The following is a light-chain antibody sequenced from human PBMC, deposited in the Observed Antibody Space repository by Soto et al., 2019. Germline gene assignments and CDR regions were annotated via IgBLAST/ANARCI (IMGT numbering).Light chain of an antibody. Sequence: EIVMKQSPATLSVSPGERATLSCRASQSVSSNLAWYQQKPGQAPRLLIYGASTRATGIPARFSGRGSGTEFTLTISSLQSEDFAVYYCQQYNNWPLTFGGGTKVEIK. CDR3: QQYNNWPLT. J-gene: IGKJ4*01. CDR1: QSVSSN. CDR2: GAS. V-gene: IGKV3-15*01.